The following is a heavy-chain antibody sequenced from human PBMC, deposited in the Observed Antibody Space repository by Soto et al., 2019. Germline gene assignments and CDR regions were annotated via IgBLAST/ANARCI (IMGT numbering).Heavy chain of an antibody. CDR3: AREDSYSWNPIGY. Sequence: GASVKVSCKASGGTFSSYTISWVRQAPGQGLEWMGRIIPILGIANYAQKFQGRVTITADKSTSTAYMELSSLRSEDTAVYYCAREDSYSWNPIGYWGQGTLGTVSS. V-gene: IGHV1-69*04. CDR1: GGTFSSYT. D-gene: IGHD1-20*01. CDR2: IIPILGIA. J-gene: IGHJ4*02.